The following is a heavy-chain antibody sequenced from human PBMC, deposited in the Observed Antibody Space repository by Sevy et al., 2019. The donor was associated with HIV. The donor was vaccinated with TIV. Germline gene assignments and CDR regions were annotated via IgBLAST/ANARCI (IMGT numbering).Heavy chain of an antibody. Sequence: GGSLRLSCAASGFTFDSYAMHWVRQVAGKGLEWVSTISGSGYATYYADSVKGRFIMSRDTSGNTLYLQMNSLRVEDSAVYFCAKDGVTVFGVVVTFDSWGQGTLVTVSS. CDR3: AKDGVTVFGVVVTFDS. V-gene: IGHV3-23*01. CDR2: ISGSGYAT. D-gene: IGHD3-3*01. J-gene: IGHJ4*02. CDR1: GFTFDSYA.